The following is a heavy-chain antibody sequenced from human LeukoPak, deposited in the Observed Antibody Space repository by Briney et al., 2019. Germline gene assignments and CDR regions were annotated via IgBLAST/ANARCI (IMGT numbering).Heavy chain of an antibody. CDR1: GFTFDDYA. CDR3: AKGRGFFEGACFDY. CDR2: ITWNSATI. V-gene: IGHV3-9*01. Sequence: GRSLRLSCATSGFTFDDYAMHWVRQAPGKGLEWVSGITWNSATIVYADPVKGRFTISRDNAKNSVYLQMNSLRAEDTALYYCAKGRGFFEGACFDYWGRGTLVTVSS. J-gene: IGHJ4*02. D-gene: IGHD3-3*01.